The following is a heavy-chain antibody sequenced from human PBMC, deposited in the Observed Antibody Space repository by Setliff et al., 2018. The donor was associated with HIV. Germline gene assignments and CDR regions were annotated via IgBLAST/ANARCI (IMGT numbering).Heavy chain of an antibody. J-gene: IGHJ4*02. CDR2: VHYGGSI. V-gene: IGHV4-39*01. Sequence: SETLSLTCAVYGGSLNDYYWGFIRQSPGKGLEWIASVHYGGSIFYNPSLKSRVTLSVGTSKRQFFLNLSSATTADTAMYYCVRPSFGIGGGSMFDSWGQGIVVTVSS. D-gene: IGHD3-3*01. CDR1: GGSLNDYY. CDR3: VRPSFGIGGGSMFDS.